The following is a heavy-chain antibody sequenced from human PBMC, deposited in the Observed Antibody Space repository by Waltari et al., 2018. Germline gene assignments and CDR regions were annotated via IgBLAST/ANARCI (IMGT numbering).Heavy chain of an antibody. D-gene: IGHD6-19*01. CDR2: IIPIFGTA. V-gene: IGHV1-69*08. Sequence: QVQLVQSGAEVKKPGSSVKVSCKSSGGNFSSYAISWVRQAPGQGLEWMGRIIPIFGTANYAQKFQGRVTITADKSTSTAYMELSSLRSEDTAVYYCATQIAVAGFYYFDYWGQGTLVTVSS. CDR3: ATQIAVAGFYYFDY. J-gene: IGHJ4*02. CDR1: GGNFSSYA.